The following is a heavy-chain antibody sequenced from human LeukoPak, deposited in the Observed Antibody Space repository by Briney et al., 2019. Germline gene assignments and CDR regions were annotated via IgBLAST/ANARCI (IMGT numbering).Heavy chain of an antibody. V-gene: IGHV4-4*07. CDR1: GGSISSYY. D-gene: IGHD4-17*01. Sequence: SETLSLTCTVSGGSISSYYWSWIRHPTGKGLELIGRIYTSGSTNYNPSLKSRVTMSVDTSKNQFSLKLSSVTAADTAVYYCARDTNDYGDLYYFDYWGQGTLVTVSS. CDR3: ARDTNDYGDLYYFDY. CDR2: IYTSGST. J-gene: IGHJ4*02.